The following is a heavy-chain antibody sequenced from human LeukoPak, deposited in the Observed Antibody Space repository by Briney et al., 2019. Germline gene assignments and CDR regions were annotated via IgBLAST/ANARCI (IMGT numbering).Heavy chain of an antibody. CDR3: AKVGGWDYYMDV. V-gene: IGHV3-23*01. CDR1: GFTFSSYA. CDR2: ISGSGGST. D-gene: IGHD3-10*01. Sequence: GGSLRLSCAASGFTFSSYAMSWVRQAPGKGLEWVSAISGSGGSTYYADSVKGRFTISRDNSKNTLYLQMNSLRAEDTAVYYSAKVGGWDYYMDVWGKGTTVTVSS. J-gene: IGHJ6*03.